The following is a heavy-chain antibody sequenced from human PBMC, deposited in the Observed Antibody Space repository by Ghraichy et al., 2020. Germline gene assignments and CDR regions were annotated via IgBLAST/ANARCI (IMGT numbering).Heavy chain of an antibody. D-gene: IGHD3-3*01. CDR1: GFTFSSYS. J-gene: IGHJ6*02. Sequence: GGSLRLSCAASGFTFSSYSMNWVRQAPGKGLEWVSSISSSSSYIYYADSVKGRFTISRDNAKNSLYLQMNSLRAEDTAVYYCARDVTIFGGGMDVWGQGTTVTVSS. CDR2: ISSSSSYI. V-gene: IGHV3-21*01. CDR3: ARDVTIFGGGMDV.